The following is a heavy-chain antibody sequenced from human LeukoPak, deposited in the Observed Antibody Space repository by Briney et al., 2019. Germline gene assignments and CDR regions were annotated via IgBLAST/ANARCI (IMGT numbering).Heavy chain of an antibody. CDR1: GFSLSTSGVG. V-gene: IGHV2-5*01. Sequence: SGPTLVNPTQTLTLTCTFSGFSLSTSGVGVGWIRQPPGKALEWLALIYWNDDKPYSPSLKSRLTITRDTSKNQVVLTMTNMDSVDTATYYCAHTIRRSGFDPWGQGTLVTVSS. CDR3: AHTIRRSGFDP. CDR2: IYWNDDK. D-gene: IGHD5-24*01. J-gene: IGHJ5*02.